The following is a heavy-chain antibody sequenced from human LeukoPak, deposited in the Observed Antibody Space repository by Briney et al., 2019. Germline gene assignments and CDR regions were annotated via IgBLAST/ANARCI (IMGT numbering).Heavy chain of an antibody. V-gene: IGHV4-30-4*01. CDR3: ARDCSGGSCYGAFDI. CDR1: GASIRSGDYY. D-gene: IGHD2-15*01. J-gene: IGHJ3*02. CDR2: SYDSGST. Sequence: SETLSLTCTVSGASIRSGDYYWGWIRQPPGKGLEWLGYSYDSGSTYYNPSLKSRITISVDTSGNRFSLKLSSVTATDTAVYYCARDCSGGSCYGAFDIWGQGTMVTVSS.